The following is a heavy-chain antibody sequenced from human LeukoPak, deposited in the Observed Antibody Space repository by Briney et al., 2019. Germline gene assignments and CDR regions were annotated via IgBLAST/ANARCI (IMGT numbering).Heavy chain of an antibody. CDR1: GGTFSSYA. D-gene: IGHD5-12*01. CDR3: AFEGGYDLAAFDI. J-gene: IGHJ3*02. Sequence: SVKASCKASGGTFSSYAISWVRQAPGQGLEWTGRIIPILGIANYAQKFQGRVTITADKSTSTAYMELNSLRAEDTAVYYCAFEGGYDLAAFDIWGQGTMVTVSS. CDR2: IIPILGIA. V-gene: IGHV1-69*04.